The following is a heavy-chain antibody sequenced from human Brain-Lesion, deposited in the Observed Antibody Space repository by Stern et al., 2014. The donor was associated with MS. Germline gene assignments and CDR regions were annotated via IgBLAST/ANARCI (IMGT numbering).Heavy chain of an antibody. J-gene: IGHJ4*02. CDR2: IYYTGSA. D-gene: IGHD3-22*01. CDR1: GGSINSGGYY. CDR3: ARGARYSDSSGYYFYFDY. Sequence: QVQLQESGPGLVKPSQTLPLTCTVSGGSINSGGYYWSWIRQYPGKGLEWIGYIYYTGSAYYDPSLKSRLSMSIDKSKNQFSLNLNSVTAADPAVYYCARGARYSDSSGYYFYFDYWGQGTLVTVPS. V-gene: IGHV4-31*03.